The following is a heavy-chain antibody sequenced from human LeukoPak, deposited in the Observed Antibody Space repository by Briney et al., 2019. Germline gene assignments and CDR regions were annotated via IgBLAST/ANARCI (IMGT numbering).Heavy chain of an antibody. Sequence: ASVKVSCKASGGTFSSYAISWVRQAPGQGLEWMGGIIPIFGTANYAQKFQGRVTITTDESTSTAYMELSSLRSEDTAVYYCVSSSGSPYFDYWGQGTLVTVSS. V-gene: IGHV1-69*05. CDR2: IIPIFGTA. CDR3: VSSSGSPYFDY. D-gene: IGHD3-22*01. CDR1: GGTFSSYA. J-gene: IGHJ4*02.